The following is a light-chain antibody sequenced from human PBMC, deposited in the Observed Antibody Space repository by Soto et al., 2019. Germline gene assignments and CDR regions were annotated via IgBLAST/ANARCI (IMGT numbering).Light chain of an antibody. Sequence: QSALTQPASVSGSPGQSITISCTGTSSDVGSYNLVSWYQQHPGKAPKLMIYEGSKRPSGVSNRFSGSKSGYTASLSISGLQAEDEADYYCCSYAGSGTLVFGGGTQLTV. J-gene: IGLJ3*02. V-gene: IGLV2-23*01. CDR1: SSDVGSYNL. CDR2: EGS. CDR3: CSYAGSGTLV.